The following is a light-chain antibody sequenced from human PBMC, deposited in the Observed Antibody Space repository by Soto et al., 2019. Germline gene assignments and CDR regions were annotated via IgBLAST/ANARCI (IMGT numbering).Light chain of an antibody. J-gene: IGKJ5*01. CDR3: QQSYSTPPIT. CDR1: QSISSY. V-gene: IGKV1-39*01. CDR2: AAS. Sequence: DIQMTQSPSCLSASVGDRVTITCRASQSISSYLNWYQQKPGKAPKLLIYAASSLQCGVPSRFSGSGSGTDFTLTISSLQPEDFATYYCQQSYSTPPITFGQGTRLEIK.